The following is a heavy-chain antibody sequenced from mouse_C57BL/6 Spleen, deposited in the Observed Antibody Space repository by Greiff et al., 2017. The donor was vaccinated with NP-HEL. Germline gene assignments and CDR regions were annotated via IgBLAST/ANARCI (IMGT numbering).Heavy chain of an antibody. Sequence: EVKLMESGGGLVKPGGSLKLSCAASGFTFSSYAMSWVRQTPEKRLEWVATISDGGSYTYYPDNVKGRFTISRDNAKNNLYLQMSHLKSEDTAMYYCARGPCYAPSAMDYWGQGTSVTVSS. CDR2: ISDGGSYT. CDR1: GFTFSSYA. CDR3: ARGPCYAPSAMDY. J-gene: IGHJ4*01. V-gene: IGHV5-4*03. D-gene: IGHD1-1*01.